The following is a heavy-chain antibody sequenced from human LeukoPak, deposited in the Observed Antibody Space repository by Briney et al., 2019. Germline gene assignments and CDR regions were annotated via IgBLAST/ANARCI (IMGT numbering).Heavy chain of an antibody. D-gene: IGHD2-2*01. CDR3: AKEAQGCSITSCYFDS. Sequence: GGSLRLSCTASGFTFSSYWMNWVRQAPGTGLEWVANINQDGTTKYYLDSVKGRFTISRDNAKITLFLQMNSLRAEDTAVYYCAKEAQGCSITSCYFDSWGQGTLVTVSS. CDR1: GFTFSSYW. J-gene: IGHJ4*02. V-gene: IGHV3-7*03. CDR2: INQDGTTK.